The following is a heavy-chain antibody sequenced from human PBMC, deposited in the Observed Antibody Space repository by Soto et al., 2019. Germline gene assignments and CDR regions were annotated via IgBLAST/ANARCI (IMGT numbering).Heavy chain of an antibody. CDR3: ARDDPFDF. Sequence: GGSLRLSCKATGFTFSGFAMTWVRQAPGKGLQWVATISGSGHTTWYADSVTGRFTISRDNSKYTLYLQMNSLRHDDSAVYFCARDDPFDFWGRGTQVTVSS. V-gene: IGHV3-23*01. CDR1: GFTFSGFA. J-gene: IGHJ4*02. CDR2: ISGSGHTT.